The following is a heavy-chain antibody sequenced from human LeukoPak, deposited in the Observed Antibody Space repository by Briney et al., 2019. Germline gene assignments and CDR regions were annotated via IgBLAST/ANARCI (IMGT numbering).Heavy chain of an antibody. J-gene: IGHJ6*02. V-gene: IGHV4-34*01. CDR3: ARDGGGSGYPYYYYYGMDV. CDR2: INHSGST. Sequence: SETLSLTCAVYGGSFSGYYWSWIRQPPGKGLEWIGDINHSGSTNYNPSLKSRVTISVDTSKNQFSLKLSSVTAADTAVYYCARDGGGSGYPYYYYYGMDVWGQGTTVTVSS. CDR1: GGSFSGYY. D-gene: IGHD3-22*01.